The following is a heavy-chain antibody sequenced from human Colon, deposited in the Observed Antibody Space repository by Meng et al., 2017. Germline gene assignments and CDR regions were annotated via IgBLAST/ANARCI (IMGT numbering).Heavy chain of an antibody. CDR3: ARDLRSLWFGLPRTRVDAFAI. Sequence: GESLKISCAASGFTVSSNYMSWVRQAPGKGLEWVSVIYSGGSTYYADSVKGRFTISRDNSKNTLYLQMNSLRAEDTAVYYCARDLRSLWFGLPRTRVDAFAIWGQGTMVTVSS. CDR2: IYSGGST. V-gene: IGHV3-66*02. D-gene: IGHD3-10*01. CDR1: GFTVSSNY. J-gene: IGHJ3*02.